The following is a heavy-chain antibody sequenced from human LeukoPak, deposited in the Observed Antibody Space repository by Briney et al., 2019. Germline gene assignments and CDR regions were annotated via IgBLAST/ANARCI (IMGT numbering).Heavy chain of an antibody. CDR3: ARGKNHGGGNWFDP. J-gene: IGHJ5*02. Sequence: SETLSLTCTVSGGSISSGGYYWSWIRQPPGKGLEWIGYIYHSGSTYYNPSLKSRVTISVDRSKNQFSLKLSSVTAADTAVYYCARGKNHGGGNWFDPWGQGTLVTVSS. V-gene: IGHV4-30-2*01. CDR1: GGSISSGGYY. D-gene: IGHD1-14*01. CDR2: IYHSGST.